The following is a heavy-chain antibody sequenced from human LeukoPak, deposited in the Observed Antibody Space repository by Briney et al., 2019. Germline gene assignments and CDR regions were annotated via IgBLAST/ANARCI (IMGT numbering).Heavy chain of an antibody. CDR1: GYTFSSSG. D-gene: IGHD6-19*01. CDR3: ARGYRYNSGWLDAFDI. Sequence: GASVKVSCKTSGYTFSSSGVIWVRQAPGQGLEWMGWISGYNGHTKYAQKVQGRVTMTTDTSTSTVYVELRSLTSDDTAVYYCARGYRYNSGWLDAFDIWGQGTMVTVSS. J-gene: IGHJ3*02. V-gene: IGHV1-18*01. CDR2: ISGYNGHT.